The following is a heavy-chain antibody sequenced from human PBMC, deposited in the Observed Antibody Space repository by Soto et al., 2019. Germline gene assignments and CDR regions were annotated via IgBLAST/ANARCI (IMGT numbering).Heavy chain of an antibody. D-gene: IGHD2-2*01. CDR2: INHSGST. Sequence: PSETLSLTCAVYGGSFSGYYWSWIRQPPGKGLEWIGEINHSGSTNYNPSLKSRVTISVDTSKNQFSLKLSSVTAADTAVYYCARGRVAVLNWFDPWGQGTLVTVSS. J-gene: IGHJ5*02. V-gene: IGHV4-34*01. CDR1: GGSFSGYY. CDR3: ARGRVAVLNWFDP.